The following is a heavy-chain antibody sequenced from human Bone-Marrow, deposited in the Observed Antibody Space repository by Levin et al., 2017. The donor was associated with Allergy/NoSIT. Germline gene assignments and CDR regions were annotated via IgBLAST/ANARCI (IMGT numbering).Heavy chain of an antibody. Sequence: SETLSLTCTVSGGSISSYYWSWIRQPPGKGLEWIGYIYYSGSTNYNPSLKSRVTISVDTSKNQFSLKLSSVTAADTAVYYCARFYYDSSGYKRKMGDNWFDPWGQGTLVTVSS. D-gene: IGHD3-22*01. CDR2: IYYSGST. CDR3: ARFYYDSSGYKRKMGDNWFDP. V-gene: IGHV4-59*01. CDR1: GGSISSYY. J-gene: IGHJ5*02.